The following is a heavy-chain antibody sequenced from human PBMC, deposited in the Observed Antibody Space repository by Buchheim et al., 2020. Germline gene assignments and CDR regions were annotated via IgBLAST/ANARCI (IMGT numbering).Heavy chain of an antibody. J-gene: IGHJ6*02. D-gene: IGHD3-10*01. Sequence: EVQLVESGGGLVKPGGSLRLSCAASGFTFSNAWMSWVRQAPGKGLEWVGRNKSKTDGGTTDYAAPVKGRFTISREDSKNTLYLQMNSLKTEDTAVYYCTTAMVRGVTPDYYYYGMDVWGQGTT. V-gene: IGHV3-15*01. CDR1: GFTFSNAW. CDR2: NKSKTDGGTT. CDR3: TTAMVRGVTPDYYYYGMDV.